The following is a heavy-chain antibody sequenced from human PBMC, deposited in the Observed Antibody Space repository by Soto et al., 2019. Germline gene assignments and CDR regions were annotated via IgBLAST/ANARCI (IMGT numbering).Heavy chain of an antibody. J-gene: IGHJ4*02. CDR1: GFTFSNVW. CDR2: IKSKTDGGTT. Sequence: EVPLVESGGGLVKPGGSLRLSCAASGFTFSNVWMSWVRQAPGKGLEWVGRIKSKTDGGTTDYAAPVKGRFTISRDDSKNTLYLQMNSLKTEDTAVYYCTTEYSSGWSDSWGQGTLVTVSS. CDR3: TTEYSSGWSDS. V-gene: IGHV3-15*01. D-gene: IGHD6-19*01.